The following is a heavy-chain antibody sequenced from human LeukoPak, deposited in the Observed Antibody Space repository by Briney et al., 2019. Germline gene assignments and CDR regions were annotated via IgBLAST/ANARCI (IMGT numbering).Heavy chain of an antibody. CDR2: INHSGST. D-gene: IGHD1-1*01. CDR1: GGSFSEYY. V-gene: IGHV4-34*01. Sequence: PSETLSLTCAVYGGSFSEYYWSWIRQPPGKGLEWIGEINHSGSTNYNPSLKSRVTISVDTSKNQFSLKLTSVTAADTAVYYCARQRGGGYWYFDLWGRGTLVTVSS. J-gene: IGHJ2*01. CDR3: ARQRGGGYWYFDL.